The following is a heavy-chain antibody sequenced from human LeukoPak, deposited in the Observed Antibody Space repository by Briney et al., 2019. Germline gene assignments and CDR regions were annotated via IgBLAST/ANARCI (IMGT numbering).Heavy chain of an antibody. V-gene: IGHV4-4*07. J-gene: IGHJ4*02. Sequence: PSETLSLTHSVSGGSINTYYWSCIRQPAGKGLEWIGRIHSSGSTHYNPSLKSRVTMSLDTSKNQFSLKLTSVTAADTAVYYCARDNDFFDYWGQGTLVTVSS. CDR2: IHSSGST. CDR3: ARDNDFFDY. CDR1: GGSINTYY.